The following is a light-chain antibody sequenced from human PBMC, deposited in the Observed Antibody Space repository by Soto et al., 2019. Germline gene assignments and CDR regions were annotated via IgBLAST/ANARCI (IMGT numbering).Light chain of an antibody. CDR1: RS. J-gene: IGKJ1*01. CDR3: QQYGNSLKT. Sequence: RSFAWYPEKPVQAPATIIRSVSNSPTVIPYRSSGSGSRRGFTLTISRLEPEDFAVYYCQQYGNSLKTFGPGTKVDIK. CDR2: SVS. V-gene: IGKV3-20*01.